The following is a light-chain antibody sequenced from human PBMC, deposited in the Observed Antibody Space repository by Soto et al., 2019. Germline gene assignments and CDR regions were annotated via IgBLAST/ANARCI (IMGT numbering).Light chain of an antibody. CDR1: SSDVDGYNY. CDR2: DVS. CDR3: SSYTSSSTLFYV. J-gene: IGLJ1*01. V-gene: IGLV2-14*01. Sequence: QSVLTQPASVSGSPGQSITISCTGTSSDVDGYNYVSWYQQHPGKAHKLMIYDVSNRPSVVSNRFSGSKSGNTASLTISGLQAEDEADYYCSSYTSSSTLFYVFGTGTKVTVL.